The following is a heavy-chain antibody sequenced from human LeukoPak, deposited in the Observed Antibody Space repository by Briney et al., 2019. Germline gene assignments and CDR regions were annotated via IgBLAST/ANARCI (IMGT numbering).Heavy chain of an antibody. CDR1: GFTFSSYS. CDR3: ARSEEYDILTGYYRGDWDY. V-gene: IGHV3-21*01. CDR2: ISSSSSYI. J-gene: IGHJ4*02. Sequence: GALRLSCAASGFTFSSYSMNWVRQAPGKGLEWVSSISSSSSYIYYADSVKGRFTISRDTAKNSLYLQMNSLRAEDTAVYYCARSEEYDILTGYYRGDWDYWGQGTLVTVSS. D-gene: IGHD3-9*01.